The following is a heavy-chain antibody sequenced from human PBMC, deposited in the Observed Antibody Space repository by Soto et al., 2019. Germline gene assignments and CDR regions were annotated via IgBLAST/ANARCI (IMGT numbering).Heavy chain of an antibody. CDR2: IIPILGIA. CDR1: GGTFSSYT. J-gene: IGHJ5*02. V-gene: IGHV1-69*02. Sequence: QVQLVQSGAEVKKPGSSVKVSCKASGGTFSSYTISWVRQAPGQGLEWMGRIIPILGIANYAQKFQGRVTITADKSTSTAYMELSSLRSEATAVYYCARNRVAAAGNLFDPWGQGTLVTVSS. CDR3: ARNRVAAAGNLFDP. D-gene: IGHD6-13*01.